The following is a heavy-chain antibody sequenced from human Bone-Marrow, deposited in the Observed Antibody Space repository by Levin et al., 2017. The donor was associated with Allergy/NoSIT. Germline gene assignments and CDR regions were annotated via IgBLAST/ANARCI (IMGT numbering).Heavy chain of an antibody. V-gene: IGHV3-48*02. Sequence: QSGGSLRLSCAASGFTLSKTNMVWVRQAPGKGLEWVSSISGRGSTMYYADSVRGRFTVSRDNAKSSLYLKMNSLRDDDTAVYYCATDRSYDHSGDIDYWGQGALVTVSS. CDR1: GFTLSKTN. J-gene: IGHJ4*02. CDR3: ATDRSYDHSGDIDY. D-gene: IGHD2-15*01. CDR2: ISGRGSTM.